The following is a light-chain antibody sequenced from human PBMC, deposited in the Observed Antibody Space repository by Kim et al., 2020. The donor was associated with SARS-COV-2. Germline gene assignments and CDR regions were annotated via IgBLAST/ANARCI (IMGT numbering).Light chain of an antibody. Sequence: SPGERPPLSCRASQSVSSNLAWYQQKPGQVPRLLIYGASTRATGIPARFSGSGSGTEFTLTISSLQSEDFAVYYCQHYNNWPPWTFGQGTKVDIK. J-gene: IGKJ1*01. CDR1: QSVSSN. CDR2: GAS. CDR3: QHYNNWPPWT. V-gene: IGKV3-15*01.